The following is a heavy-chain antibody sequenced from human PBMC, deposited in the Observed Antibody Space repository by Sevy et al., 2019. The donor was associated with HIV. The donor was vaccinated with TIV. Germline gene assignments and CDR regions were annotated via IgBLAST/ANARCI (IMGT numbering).Heavy chain of an antibody. D-gene: IGHD3-16*01. CDR1: GFNFGDYA. CDR3: ARVRGTISPYYYFGMDV. J-gene: IGHJ6*02. Sequence: GGSLRLSCTASGFNFGDYAMSWCRQAPGKGLEWVGFIRSKTYGGTTEYAASVKGRFTISRDDSSSIASLQMNSLKTEDTAVYYTARVRGTISPYYYFGMDVWGQGTTVTVSS. CDR2: IRSKTYGGTT. V-gene: IGHV3-49*03.